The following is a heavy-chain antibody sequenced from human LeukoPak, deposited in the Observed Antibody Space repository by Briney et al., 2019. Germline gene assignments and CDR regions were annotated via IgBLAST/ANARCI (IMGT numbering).Heavy chain of an antibody. J-gene: IGHJ4*02. Sequence: TGGSLRLSCAASGFTFSSYGMSWVRQAPGKGLEWVSAISGSGGSTYYADAVKGRFTISRDNSKNTLYLQMNSLRAEDTAVYYCAKAANLWFGEWWGQGTLVTVSS. D-gene: IGHD3-10*01. CDR2: ISGSGGST. CDR1: GFTFSSYG. V-gene: IGHV3-23*01. CDR3: AKAANLWFGEW.